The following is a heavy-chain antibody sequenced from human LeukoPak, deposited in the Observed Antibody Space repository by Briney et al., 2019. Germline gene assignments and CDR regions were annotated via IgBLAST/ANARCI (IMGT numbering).Heavy chain of an antibody. Sequence: SETLSLTCAVYGGSFSGYYWSWIRQPPGKGLEGSGEINHSGSTNYNPSLKSRVTISVDTSKNQFSLKLSSVTAADTAVYYCARGRNTMIVVVIYYFDYWGQGTLVTVSS. V-gene: IGHV4-34*01. CDR1: GGSFSGYY. D-gene: IGHD3-22*01. CDR3: ARGRNTMIVVVIYYFDY. J-gene: IGHJ4*02. CDR2: INHSGST.